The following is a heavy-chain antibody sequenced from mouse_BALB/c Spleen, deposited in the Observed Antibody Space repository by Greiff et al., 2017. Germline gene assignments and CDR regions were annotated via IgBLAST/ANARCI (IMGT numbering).Heavy chain of an antibody. CDR1: GYTFTSYY. J-gene: IGHJ4*01. D-gene: IGHD2-4*01. Sequence: QVQLQQSGAELVKPGASVKLSCKASGYTFTSYYMYWVKQRPGQGLEWIGEINPSNGGTNFNEKFKSKATLTVDKSSSTAYMQLSSLTSEDSAVYYCTRGDYDSAMDYWGQGTSVTVSS. V-gene: IGHV1S81*02. CDR2: INPSNGGT. CDR3: TRGDYDSAMDY.